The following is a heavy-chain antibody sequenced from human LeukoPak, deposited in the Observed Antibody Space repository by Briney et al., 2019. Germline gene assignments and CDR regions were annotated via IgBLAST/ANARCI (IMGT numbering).Heavy chain of an antibody. Sequence: GSLRLSCAASGFTVSSKYMSWVRQPPGKGLEWIGYIYYSGSTNYNPSLKSRVTISVDTSKNQFSLKLSSVTAADTAVYYCASHQLATIDAFDIWGQGTMVTVSS. D-gene: IGHD5-24*01. CDR3: ASHQLATIDAFDI. CDR2: IYYSGST. CDR1: GFTVSSKY. V-gene: IGHV4-59*02. J-gene: IGHJ3*02.